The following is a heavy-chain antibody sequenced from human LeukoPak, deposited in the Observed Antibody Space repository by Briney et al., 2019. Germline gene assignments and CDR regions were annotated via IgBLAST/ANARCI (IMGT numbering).Heavy chain of an antibody. J-gene: IGHJ6*02. CDR2: INPSGGST. D-gene: IGHD6-19*01. V-gene: IGHV1-46*01. CDR3: ARERVAGAGTGGFMYYYYGMDV. Sequence: GASVKVSCKASGYTFTSYYMHWVRQAPGQGLEWMGIINPSGGSTSYAQKFQGRVTMTRDTSTSTVYMELSSLRSEDTAVYYCARERVAGAGTGGFMYYYYGMDVWGQGTTVTVSS. CDR1: GYTFTSYY.